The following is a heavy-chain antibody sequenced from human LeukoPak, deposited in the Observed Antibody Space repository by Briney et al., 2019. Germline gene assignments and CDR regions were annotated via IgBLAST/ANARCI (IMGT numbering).Heavy chain of an antibody. D-gene: IGHD1-26*01. J-gene: IGHJ6*03. CDR2: INPSGGST. CDR3: AFSSYYLQGNYYYMDV. Sequence: ASVKVSCKASGYTFTSYYMHWVRQAPGQGLEWMGIINPSGGSTSYAQKFQGRVTMTRDTSTSTVYMELSSLRSEDTAVYYCAFSSYYLQGNYYYMDVWGKGTTVTVSS. CDR1: GYTFTSYY. V-gene: IGHV1-46*01.